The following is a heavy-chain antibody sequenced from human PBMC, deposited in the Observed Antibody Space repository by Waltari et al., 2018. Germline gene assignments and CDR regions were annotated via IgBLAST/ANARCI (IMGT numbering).Heavy chain of an antibody. Sequence: QVQLQESGPGLVKPSETLSPTCTVYGSSIRCYYWSWIRQPPGKGLEWIGYIYYSGSTNYNPSLKSRVTISVDTSKNQFSLKLSSVTAADTAVYYCARGRNAFDYWGQGTLVTVSS. CDR2: IYYSGST. D-gene: IGHD1-1*01. J-gene: IGHJ4*02. CDR3: ARGRNAFDY. CDR1: GSSIRCYY. V-gene: IGHV4-59*01.